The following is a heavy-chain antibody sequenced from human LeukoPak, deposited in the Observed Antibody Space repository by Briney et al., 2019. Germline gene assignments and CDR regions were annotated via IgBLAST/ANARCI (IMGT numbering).Heavy chain of an antibody. CDR2: IYPGDPDT. CDR3: ARHSGYSGYDSYFDY. CDR1: GYSFTSYW. D-gene: IGHD5-12*01. V-gene: IGHV5-51*01. J-gene: IGHJ4*02. Sequence: GESLKISRKGSGYSFTSYWIGWVRQMPGKGLEWMGIIYPGDPDTRYSPSFQGQVTISADKSISTAYLQWSSLKASDTAMYYCARHSGYSGYDSYFDYWGQGTLVTVSS.